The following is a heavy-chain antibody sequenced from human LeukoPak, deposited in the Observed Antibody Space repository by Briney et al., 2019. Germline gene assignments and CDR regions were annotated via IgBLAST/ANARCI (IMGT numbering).Heavy chain of an antibody. CDR2: LNLDGSDK. Sequence: GGSLRLSCAASGFTFSTYWMSWVRQAPGKGLEWVATLNLDGSDKYYVDSVKGRFTVSRDNAKNSLNLQMSSLRAEDTAVYYCARGNQQLPRSTPDYWGQGTLVTVSS. D-gene: IGHD2-2*01. CDR3: ARGNQQLPRSTPDY. V-gene: IGHV3-7*03. J-gene: IGHJ4*02. CDR1: GFTFSTYW.